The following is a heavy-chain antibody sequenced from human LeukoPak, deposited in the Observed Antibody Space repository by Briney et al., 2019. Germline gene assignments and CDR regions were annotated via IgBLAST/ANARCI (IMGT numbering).Heavy chain of an antibody. CDR1: GGSFSGYY. D-gene: IGHD3-22*01. J-gene: IGHJ4*02. CDR3: ARHSRIRYYDSSGYYPD. Sequence: SETLSLTCAVYGGSFSGYYWSWIRQPPGKGLEWIGEINHSGSTNYNPSLKSRVTISVDTSKNQFSLKLSSVTAADTAVYYCARHSRIRYYDSSGYYPDWGQGTLVTVSS. CDR2: INHSGST. V-gene: IGHV4-34*01.